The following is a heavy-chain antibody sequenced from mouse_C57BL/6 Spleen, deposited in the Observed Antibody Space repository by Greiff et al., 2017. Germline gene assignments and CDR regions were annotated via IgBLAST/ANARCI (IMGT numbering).Heavy chain of an antibody. V-gene: IGHV1-19*01. Sequence: EVKLMESGPVLVKPGASVKMSCKASGYTFTDYYMNWVKQSHGKSLEWIGVINPYNGGTSYNQKFKGKATLTVDKSSSTAYMELNSLTSEDSAVYYCARYGTTVVANAMDYWGQGTSVTVSS. D-gene: IGHD1-1*01. CDR3: ARYGTTVVANAMDY. J-gene: IGHJ4*01. CDR2: INPYNGGT. CDR1: GYTFTDYY.